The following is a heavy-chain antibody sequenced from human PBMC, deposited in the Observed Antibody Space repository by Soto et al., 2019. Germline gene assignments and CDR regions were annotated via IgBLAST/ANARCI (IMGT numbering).Heavy chain of an antibody. CDR1: GGSISSYY. V-gene: IGHV4-59*01. CDR2: IYYSGST. D-gene: IGHD3-16*01. J-gene: IGHJ4*02. CDR3: ARDYYDTTHYFDH. Sequence: SETLSLTCSVSGGSISSYYWSWIRQPPGKGLEWIGYIYYSGSTNYNPSLKSRVTISAGTSKNQFSLRLSSVTAADTAVYYCARDYYDTTHYFDHWGQGTLVTVSS.